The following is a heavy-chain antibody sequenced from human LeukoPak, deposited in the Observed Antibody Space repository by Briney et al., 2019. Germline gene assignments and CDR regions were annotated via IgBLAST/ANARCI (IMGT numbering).Heavy chain of an antibody. J-gene: IGHJ6*02. D-gene: IGHD3-22*01. Sequence: PSETLSLTCTVSGGSISGSSYYWGWIRQPPGKGLEWIGSIYYSGSKYYNPSLQSRVTISVDTSKNQFSLKLSSLTAADTAVYYCARYYDSLVPYGMDVWGQGTTVSVS. V-gene: IGHV4-39*07. CDR3: ARYYDSLVPYGMDV. CDR2: IYYSGSK. CDR1: GGSISGSSYY.